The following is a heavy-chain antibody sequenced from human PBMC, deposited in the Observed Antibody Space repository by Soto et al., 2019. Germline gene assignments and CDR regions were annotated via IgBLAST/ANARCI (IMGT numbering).Heavy chain of an antibody. J-gene: IGHJ3*02. D-gene: IGHD5-18*01. CDR3: AREDSDVFDI. CDR2: IWYDGSNK. Sequence: PGGSLRLSCAASGFSFSSYGMHWVRQAPGKGLERVALIWYDGSNKYYADSVKGRFTISRDNSKNTLYLQMNSLRVEDTAVYYCAREDSDVFDIWGQGTMVTVSS. V-gene: IGHV3-33*01. CDR1: GFSFSSYG.